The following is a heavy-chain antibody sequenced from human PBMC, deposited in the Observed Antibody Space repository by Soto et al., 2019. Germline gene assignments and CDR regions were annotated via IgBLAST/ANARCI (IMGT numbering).Heavy chain of an antibody. J-gene: IGHJ3*02. CDR2: IYYSGST. CDR1: GGSVSSGSYY. CDR3: ARDVGYSSSWYYAFDI. D-gene: IGHD6-13*01. Sequence: QVQLQESGPGLVKPSETLSLTCTVSGGSVSSGSYYWSWIRQPPGKGLEWFGYIYYSGSTNYNPHLKSRVTLSVDTSKNQFSLKLSSVTAADTAVYYCARDVGYSSSWYYAFDIWGQGTMVTVSS. V-gene: IGHV4-61*01.